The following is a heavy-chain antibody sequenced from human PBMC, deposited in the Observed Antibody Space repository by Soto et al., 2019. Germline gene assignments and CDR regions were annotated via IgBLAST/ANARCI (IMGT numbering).Heavy chain of an antibody. CDR3: ARGSAVEMAYYFDY. V-gene: IGHV1-69*01. Sequence: QVQLVQSGAEVKKPGSSVMVSCKASGGTFSSYAISGVRQAPGQGLEWMGGIIPIFGTANYAQKFQGRVTITADESTSTAYMELSSLRSEATAVYYCARGSAVEMAYYFDYWGKGTLVTVSS. CDR2: IIPIFGTA. CDR1: GGTFSSYA. J-gene: IGHJ4*02.